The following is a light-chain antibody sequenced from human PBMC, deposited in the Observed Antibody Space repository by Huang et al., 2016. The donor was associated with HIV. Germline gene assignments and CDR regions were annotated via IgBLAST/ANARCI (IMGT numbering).Light chain of an antibody. V-gene: IGKV1D-12*01. J-gene: IGKJ2*01. Sequence: DIQMAQSPSSVSASVGDTVTITCRASQVTSGWLAWYQQKPGKAPNLLIFGTSILQSGVPSRFSVSGSETDFTLTISSLQPEDFATYYCHQANDFPYTFGQGTKLEIK. CDR2: GTS. CDR1: QVTSGW. CDR3: HQANDFPYT.